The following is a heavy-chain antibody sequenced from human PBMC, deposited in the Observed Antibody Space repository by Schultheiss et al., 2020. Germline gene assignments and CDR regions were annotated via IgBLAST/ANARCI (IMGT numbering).Heavy chain of an antibody. CDR3: ARGRDIVVVVAATPDAFDI. CDR2: ISGSGGST. V-gene: IGHV3-23*01. D-gene: IGHD2-15*01. Sequence: GGSLRLSCAASGFTFSSYAMSWVRQAPGKGLEWVSAISGSGGSTYYADSVKGRFTISRDNSKNTLYLQMNSLRAEDTAVYYCARGRDIVVVVAATPDAFDIWGQGTMVTVSS. J-gene: IGHJ3*02. CDR1: GFTFSSYA.